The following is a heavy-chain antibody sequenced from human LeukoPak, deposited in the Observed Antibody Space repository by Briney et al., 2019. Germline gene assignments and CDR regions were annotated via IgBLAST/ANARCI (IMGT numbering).Heavy chain of an antibody. J-gene: IGHJ6*02. Sequence: SVKVSCEASGFTFTSSAVQWVRQARGQRLEWIGWIVVGSGNTNYAQKFQERVTITRDMSTSTAYMELSSLRSEDTAVYYCAAGGRLRYFPSYYYYGMDVWGQGTTVTVSS. CDR3: AAGGRLRYFPSYYYYGMDV. V-gene: IGHV1-58*01. CDR1: GFTFTSSA. D-gene: IGHD3-9*01. CDR2: IVVGSGNT.